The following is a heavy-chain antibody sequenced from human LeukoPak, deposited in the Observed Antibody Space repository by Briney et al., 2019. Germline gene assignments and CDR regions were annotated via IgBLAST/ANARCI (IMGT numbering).Heavy chain of an antibody. CDR1: GFTFSSYS. CDR3: ARKSRGEDWFDP. Sequence: PGGSLRLSCAASGFTFSSYSMNWVRQAPGKRLEWVSSISSSSSYIYYADSVKGRFTISRDNAKNSLYLQMNSLRAEDTAVYYCARKSRGEDWFDPWGQGTLVSVSS. D-gene: IGHD3-10*01. CDR2: ISSSSSYI. V-gene: IGHV3-21*01. J-gene: IGHJ5*02.